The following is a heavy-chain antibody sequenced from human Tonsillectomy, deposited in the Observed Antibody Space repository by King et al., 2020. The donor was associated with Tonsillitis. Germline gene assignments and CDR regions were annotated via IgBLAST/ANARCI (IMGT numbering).Heavy chain of an antibody. D-gene: IGHD2-2*01. J-gene: IGHJ6*03. CDR1: GYTFTSYF. CDR2: INPSGDST. V-gene: IGHV1-46*01. CDR3: ARSRVYCSSASCFGWRIDV. Sequence: QLVQSGAEVKKPGASVKVSCKASGYTFTSYFMHWVRQAPGQGLEWMGIINPSGDSTNYAQKFQGGVTMTRDTSTSTVYMELSSLRSEDTAVYYCARSRVYCSSASCFGWRIDVWGKGTTVTVSS.